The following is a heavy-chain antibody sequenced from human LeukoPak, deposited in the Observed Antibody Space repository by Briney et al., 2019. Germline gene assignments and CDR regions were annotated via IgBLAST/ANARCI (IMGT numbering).Heavy chain of an antibody. CDR3: ARAIRELLPPSDAFDI. J-gene: IGHJ3*02. Sequence: GASVKVSCKASGGTFSSYAISWVRQAPGQGLGWMGRIIPIFGTANYAQKFQGRVTITTDESTSTAYMELSSLRSEDTAVYYCARAIRELLPPSDAFDIWGQGTMVTVSS. CDR2: IIPIFGTA. D-gene: IGHD1-26*01. CDR1: GGTFSSYA. V-gene: IGHV1-69*05.